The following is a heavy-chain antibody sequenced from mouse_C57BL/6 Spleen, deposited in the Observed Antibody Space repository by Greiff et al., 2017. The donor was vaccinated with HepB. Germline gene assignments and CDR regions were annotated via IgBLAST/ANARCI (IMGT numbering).Heavy chain of an antibody. V-gene: IGHV1-54*01. CDR2: INPGSGGT. CDR3: ARTSITTVGAY. Sequence: VQLQQSGAELVRPGTSVKVSCKASGYAFTNYLIEWVKQRPGQGLAWIGVINPGSGGTKYNEKFKGKATLTADKSSSTAYMQLSSLTSEDSAVYFCARTSITTVGAYWGQVTLVTVSA. D-gene: IGHD1-1*01. CDR1: GYAFTNYL. J-gene: IGHJ3*01.